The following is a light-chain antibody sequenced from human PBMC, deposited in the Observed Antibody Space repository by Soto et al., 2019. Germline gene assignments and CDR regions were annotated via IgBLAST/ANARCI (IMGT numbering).Light chain of an antibody. CDR1: QGIRND. V-gene: IGKV1-17*01. CDR3: QQYNNWPPWT. Sequence: DIQMTQSPSSLSASVGDRVTITCRASQGIRNDLAWYHQKPGQAPKRLIYAASSLQSGVPSRFSGSGSGTEFTLTISSLQPEDFAVYYCQQYNNWPPWTFGQGTKVEIK. CDR2: AAS. J-gene: IGKJ1*01.